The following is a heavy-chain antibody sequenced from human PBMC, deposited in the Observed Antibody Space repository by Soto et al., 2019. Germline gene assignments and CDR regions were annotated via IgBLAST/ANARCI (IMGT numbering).Heavy chain of an antibody. D-gene: IGHD2-15*01. CDR1: GYTFTSYD. CDR3: ASLGYCSGGSCSRPYYYYEGMDV. V-gene: IGHV1-8*01. CDR2: MNPNSGNT. J-gene: IGHJ6*02. Sequence: QVQLVQSGAEVKKPGASVKVSCKASGYTFTSYDINWVRQATGQGLEWMGWMNPNSGNTGYAQKFQGRVTMTRNTSISTAYMELSSLRSEDTAVYYCASLGYCSGGSCSRPYYYYEGMDVWGQGTTVTVSS.